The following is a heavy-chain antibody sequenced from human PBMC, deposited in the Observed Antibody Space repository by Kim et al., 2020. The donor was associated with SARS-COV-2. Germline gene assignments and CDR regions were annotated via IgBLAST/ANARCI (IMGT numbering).Heavy chain of an antibody. V-gene: IGHV3-11*06. Sequence: GRFTISRDNAKNSLYLQMNSLRAEDTAVYYCAKVLYNWNDVDYYYYGMDVWGQGTTVTVSS. D-gene: IGHD1-20*01. CDR3: AKVLYNWNDVDYYYYGMDV. J-gene: IGHJ6*02.